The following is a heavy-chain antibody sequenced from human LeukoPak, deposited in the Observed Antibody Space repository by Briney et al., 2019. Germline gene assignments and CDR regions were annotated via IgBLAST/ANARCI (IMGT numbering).Heavy chain of an antibody. CDR3: AAHRGHTYGPLDY. J-gene: IGHJ4*02. CDR2: VFYSGST. D-gene: IGHD5-18*01. Sequence: SETLSLTCTVSGGSISGYFWTWIRQPPGKGLEWIGCVFYSGSTNYNPSLNSRVTISVDTSKNQFSLRLSSVTAADTAVYSCAAHRGHTYGPLDYWGLGTLVTVSS. V-gene: IGHV4-59*01. CDR1: GGSISGYF.